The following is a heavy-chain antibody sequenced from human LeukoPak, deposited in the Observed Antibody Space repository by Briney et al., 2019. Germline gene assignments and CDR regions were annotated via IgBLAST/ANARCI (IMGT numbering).Heavy chain of an antibody. CDR2: FSHSGST. CDR3: ARMYSGTSYYFDF. CDR1: GVSISDYH. V-gene: IGHV4-59*01. J-gene: IGHJ4*02. Sequence: PSETLSLTCSVSGVSISDYHWIWIRQPPAKGPEWMGYFSHSGSTRYNPSLKSRVTMSVDTSKNQFSLRLISVAAADTAVYYCARMYSGTSYYFDFWGQGTLVTVSS. D-gene: IGHD1-26*01.